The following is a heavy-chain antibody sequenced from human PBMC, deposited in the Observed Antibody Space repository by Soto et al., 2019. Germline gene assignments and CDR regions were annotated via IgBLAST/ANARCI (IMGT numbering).Heavy chain of an antibody. CDR1: GCTCSSYA. J-gene: IGHJ4*02. V-gene: IGHV3-23*01. CDR3: ARGGTYFDY. D-gene: IGHD6-25*01. Sequence: GGSLRLSCAASGCTCSSYAMSWVRQAPGKGLEWVSAISGSGGSTYYADSVKGRFTISRDNSKNTLYLQMNSLRAEDTAVYYCARGGTYFDYWGQGTLVTVSS. CDR2: ISGSGGST.